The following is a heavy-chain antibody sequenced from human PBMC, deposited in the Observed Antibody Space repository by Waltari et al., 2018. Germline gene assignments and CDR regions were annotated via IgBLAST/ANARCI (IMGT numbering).Heavy chain of an antibody. CDR3: ARDQRRRGYDTHWYFDL. J-gene: IGHJ2*01. CDR2: IYSGGST. Sequence: EVQLVESGGGLIQPGGSLRLSCAASGFTVSSNYMSWVRQAPGKGLEWVSVIYSGGSTYYADSVKGRFTISRDNSKNPLYLQMNSLRAEDTAVYYCARDQRRRGYDTHWYFDLWGRGTLVTVSS. D-gene: IGHD5-12*01. V-gene: IGHV3-53*01. CDR1: GFTVSSNY.